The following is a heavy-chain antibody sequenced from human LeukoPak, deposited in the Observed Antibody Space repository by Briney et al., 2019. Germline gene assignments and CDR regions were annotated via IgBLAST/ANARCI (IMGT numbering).Heavy chain of an antibody. Sequence: GESLKVSCEGSGYTFTKYWIGWVRQMPGKGLEWMGIIHPGDSHTRYSPSFQGQVTISADKSISTAYLQWSSLKASDTAMYYCARLSAYCSSTSCYGAFDYWGQGTLVTVSS. J-gene: IGHJ4*02. D-gene: IGHD2-2*01. CDR3: ARLSAYCSSTSCYGAFDY. CDR1: GYTFTKYW. CDR2: IHPGDSHT. V-gene: IGHV5-51*01.